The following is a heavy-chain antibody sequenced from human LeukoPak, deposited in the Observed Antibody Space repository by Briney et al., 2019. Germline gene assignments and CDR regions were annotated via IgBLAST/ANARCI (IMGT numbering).Heavy chain of an antibody. CDR1: GVSIGSSVHY. CDR2: INHSGST. D-gene: IGHD3-10*01. V-gene: IGHV4-39*07. CDR3: ASQDLKITMVRGVITQYNWFDP. Sequence: SETLSLTCTVSGVSIGSSVHYWGWVRQPPGKGLEWIGEINHSGSTNYNPSLKSRVTISVDTSKNQFSLKLSSVTAADTAVYYCASQDLKITMVRGVITQYNWFDPWGQGTLVTVSS. J-gene: IGHJ5*02.